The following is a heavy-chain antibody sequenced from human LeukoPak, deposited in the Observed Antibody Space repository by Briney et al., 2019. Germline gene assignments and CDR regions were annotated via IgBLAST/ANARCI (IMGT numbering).Heavy chain of an antibody. CDR3: AKDSAAFDY. V-gene: IGHV3-23*01. Sequence: PGRSQRLSCAASGFTFSSYAMSWVRQAPGKGLEWVSAISGSGGSTYYADSVKGRFTISRDSSKNTLYLQMNSLRAEDTAVYYCAKDSAAFDYWGQGTLVTVSS. CDR2: ISGSGGST. CDR1: GFTFSSYA. J-gene: IGHJ4*02. D-gene: IGHD6-13*01.